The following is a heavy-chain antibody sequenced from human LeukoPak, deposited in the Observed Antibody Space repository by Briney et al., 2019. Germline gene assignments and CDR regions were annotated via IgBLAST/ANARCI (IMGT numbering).Heavy chain of an antibody. CDR1: GYTLTELS. CDR2: FDPEHGET. J-gene: IGHJ4*02. Sequence: ASVKVSCKVPGYTLTELSMHWVRQAPGKGLEWMGGFDPEHGETVYAQKFQGRLTMTEDTSTHTAYMELSSLRSDDTAVYYCATDPVGYCNADGCYSVDYWGQGTLVTVSS. CDR3: ATDPVGYCNADGCYSVDY. D-gene: IGHD2-15*01. V-gene: IGHV1-24*01.